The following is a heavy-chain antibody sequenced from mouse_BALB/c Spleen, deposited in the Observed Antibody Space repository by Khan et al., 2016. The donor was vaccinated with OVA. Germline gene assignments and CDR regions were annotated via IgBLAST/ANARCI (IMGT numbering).Heavy chain of an antibody. V-gene: IGHV1S29*02. Sequence: VQLQQSGPEVVKPGASVKISCTSSGYTFTDYNMDWVKQRHGKSLEWIGYFFPNSGGSGYNQKFKTKATLTVDISSSTAYMDLRNLTSDDYADYYCVIAGYGSFAFWGQGTLVTVSA. J-gene: IGHJ3*01. CDR3: VIAGYGSFAF. CDR1: GYTFTDYN. CDR2: FFPNSGGS. D-gene: IGHD1-2*01.